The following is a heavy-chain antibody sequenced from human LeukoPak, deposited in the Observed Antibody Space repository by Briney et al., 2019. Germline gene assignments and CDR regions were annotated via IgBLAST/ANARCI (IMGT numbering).Heavy chain of an antibody. CDR1: GYTFTSYG. D-gene: IGHD3-3*01. V-gene: IGHV1-18*01. CDR3: ARTSLRFLEWLLSDYGMDV. J-gene: IGHJ6*02. CDR2: ISAYNGNT. Sequence: ASVKVSCKASGYTFTSYGISWVRQAPGQGLEWMGWISAYNGNTNYAQKLQGRVTMTTDTSASTAYMELRSLRSDDTAVYYCARTSLRFLEWLLSDYGMDVWGQGTTVTVSS.